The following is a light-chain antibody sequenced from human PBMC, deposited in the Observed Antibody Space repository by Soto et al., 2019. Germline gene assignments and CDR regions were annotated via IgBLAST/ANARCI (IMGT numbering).Light chain of an antibody. Sequence: DIKMNQSPSTQSASVGDRVTITCRASQSISSWLAWYQQKPGKAPKLLIYKASSLESGIPSRFSGSGSRTEFTLTICSLQPDDFATYYCQQYNSYPWTFGQGTKLDIK. CDR1: QSISSW. V-gene: IGKV1-5*03. CDR3: QQYNSYPWT. J-gene: IGKJ1*01. CDR2: KAS.